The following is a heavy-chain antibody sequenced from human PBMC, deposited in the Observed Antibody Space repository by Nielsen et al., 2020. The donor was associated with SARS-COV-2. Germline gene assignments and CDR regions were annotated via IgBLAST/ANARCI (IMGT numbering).Heavy chain of an antibody. V-gene: IGHV3-53*05. Sequence: GGSLRLSCAASGFTVSSNYMSWVRQAPGKGLEWVSVIYSGGSTYYADSVKGRFTISRDNSKNTLYLQMNSLRAEDTAVYYCARDQYSSGWLAYYYYYGMDVWGQGTTVTVSS. J-gene: IGHJ6*02. CDR2: IYSGGST. CDR3: ARDQYSSGWLAYYYYYGMDV. CDR1: GFTVSSNY. D-gene: IGHD6-19*01.